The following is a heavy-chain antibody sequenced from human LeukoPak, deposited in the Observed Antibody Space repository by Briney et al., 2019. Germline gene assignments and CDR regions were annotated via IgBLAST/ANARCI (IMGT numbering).Heavy chain of an antibody. CDR2: IIPIFGTA. Sequence: ASVKVSCKASGGTFSSYAISWARQAPGQGLEWMGGIIPIFGTANYAQKFQGRVTITTDESTSTAYMELSSLRSEDTAVYYCARAPIVVVPAAPSDYYYYMDVWGKGTTVTVSS. CDR1: GGTFSSYA. V-gene: IGHV1-69*05. J-gene: IGHJ6*03. D-gene: IGHD2-2*01. CDR3: ARAPIVVVPAAPSDYYYYMDV.